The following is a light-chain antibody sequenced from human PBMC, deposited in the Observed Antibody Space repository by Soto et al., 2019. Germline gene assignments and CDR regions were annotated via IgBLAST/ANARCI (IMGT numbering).Light chain of an antibody. V-gene: IGKV3-20*01. Sequence: EIVLTQSPGTLSLSPGERATLSCRASQSVSSSFLAWYQQKPGQAPRLLIYGASSRATGIPDRFSGSGSGTDFTLTISRLEPEDFAVYYCQQYDRPPWTFGQGTKVEIK. CDR1: QSVSSSF. J-gene: IGKJ1*01. CDR3: QQYDRPPWT. CDR2: GAS.